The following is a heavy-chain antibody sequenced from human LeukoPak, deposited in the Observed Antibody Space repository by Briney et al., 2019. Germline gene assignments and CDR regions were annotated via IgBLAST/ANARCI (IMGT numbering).Heavy chain of an antibody. CDR1: GYSFTSYW. Sequence: GKSLKISCKGSGYSFTSYWIGWVRQMPGKGLEWMGIIYPGDSDTRYSPSFQGQVTISADKSISTAYLQWSSLKASDTAMYYCATAGIAVAGPMGGNWFDPWGQGTLVTVSS. D-gene: IGHD6-19*01. V-gene: IGHV5-51*01. J-gene: IGHJ5*02. CDR2: IYPGDSDT. CDR3: ATAGIAVAGPMGGNWFDP.